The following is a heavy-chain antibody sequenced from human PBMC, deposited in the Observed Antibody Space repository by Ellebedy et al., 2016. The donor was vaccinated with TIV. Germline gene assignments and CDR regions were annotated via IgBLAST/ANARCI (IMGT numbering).Heavy chain of an antibody. J-gene: IGHJ4*02. D-gene: IGHD2-2*01. CDR1: GFTFSSYW. V-gene: IGHV3-7*01. CDR2: IKQDGSER. Sequence: GGSLRLXXSASGFTFSSYWMSWVRQAPGKGLEWVANIKQDGSERYYVDSVKGRFTISRDNAKNSLYLQMNSLRAEDTAVYYCARETESYCSTTSCYDYFDYWGQGTLVTVSS. CDR3: ARETESYCSTTSCYDYFDY.